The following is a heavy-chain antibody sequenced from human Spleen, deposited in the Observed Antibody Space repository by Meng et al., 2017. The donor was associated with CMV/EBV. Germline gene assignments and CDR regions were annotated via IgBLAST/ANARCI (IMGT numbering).Heavy chain of an antibody. V-gene: IGHV6-1*01. CDR3: AREVITSYYFYGMDV. CDR1: GDSVSSNIAA. D-gene: IGHD2-21*01. CDR2: TYYRSKWYN. Sequence: GDSVSSNIAAWNWIRQSPSRGLEWLGRTYYRSKWYNDYAVSVKSRITVNPDTSKNRFSLQLNSVIPEDTAVYFCAREVITSYYFYGMDVWGQGTTVTVS. J-gene: IGHJ6*02.